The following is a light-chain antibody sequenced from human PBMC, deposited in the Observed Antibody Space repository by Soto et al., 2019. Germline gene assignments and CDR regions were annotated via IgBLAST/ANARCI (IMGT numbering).Light chain of an antibody. CDR1: QSVATF. J-gene: IGKJ2*02. CDR2: DAS. V-gene: IGKV3-11*01. CDR3: QHHTDWPPICT. Sequence: EIVLTQSPPTLALSPGERATLSCRASQSVATFLAWYQQRPGQAPSLLIYDASHRATGIPARFSGSGSGTDFTLTISSLEPEDFAVYFCQHHTDWPPICTFGQGTKVEIK.